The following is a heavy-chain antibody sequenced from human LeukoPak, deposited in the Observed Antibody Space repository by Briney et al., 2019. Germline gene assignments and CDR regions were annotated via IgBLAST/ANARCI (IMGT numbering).Heavy chain of an antibody. CDR2: ISYDGSNK. D-gene: IGHD6-19*01. CDR3: ARAVAGPWDYYYGMDV. CDR1: GFTFSSYA. J-gene: IGHJ6*02. Sequence: PGRSLRLSCAASGFTFSSYAMHWVRQAPGKGLEWVAVISYDGSNKYYADSVKGRFTISRDNSKNTLYLQMNSLRAEDTALYYCARAVAGPWDYYYGMDVWGQGTTVAVSS. V-gene: IGHV3-30-3*01.